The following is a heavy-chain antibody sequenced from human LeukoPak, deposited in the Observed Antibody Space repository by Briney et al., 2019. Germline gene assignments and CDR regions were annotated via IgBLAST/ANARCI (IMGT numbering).Heavy chain of an antibody. CDR3: ARVDNVAARHDY. Sequence: GASVKVSCKASGGTFSSYAISWVRQAPGQGLEWMGGIIPIFGTANYAQKFQGRVTITADESTSTAYMELSSLRSEDTAVYYCARVDNVAARHDYWGQGTLVTVSS. V-gene: IGHV1-69*01. CDR2: IIPIFGTA. D-gene: IGHD6-6*01. J-gene: IGHJ4*02. CDR1: GGTFSSYA.